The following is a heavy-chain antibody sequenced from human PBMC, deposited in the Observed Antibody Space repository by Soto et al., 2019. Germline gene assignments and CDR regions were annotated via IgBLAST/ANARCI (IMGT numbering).Heavy chain of an antibody. CDR2: ISGSGSTT. CDR3: AKDRGMSTIGQFDL. Sequence: EVQLLESGGGLVQPGGSLRLSCAASGLTFSSYAMNWVRQAPGKGLEWVSGISGSGSTTYDADSVKGRFTISRDNCENTLYLQMNSLRAEDTAVYYCAKDRGMSTIGQFDLWGRGTLVIVSS. D-gene: IGHD1-1*01. CDR1: GLTFSSYA. J-gene: IGHJ2*01. V-gene: IGHV3-23*01.